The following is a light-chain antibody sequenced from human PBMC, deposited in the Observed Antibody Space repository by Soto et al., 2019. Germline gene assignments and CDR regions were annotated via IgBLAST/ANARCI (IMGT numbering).Light chain of an antibody. Sequence: DLPMTQSPSSVSASVGDRVTITCRASQGISNWLAWYQQQPGKAPKLLISSAYTLKSGVPSRFSGGGSGTHFTLIISSLQPEDFATYYCQQTNTFLPLTFGGGTKVEIK. CDR1: QGISNW. CDR3: QQTNTFLPLT. V-gene: IGKV1-12*01. J-gene: IGKJ4*01. CDR2: SAY.